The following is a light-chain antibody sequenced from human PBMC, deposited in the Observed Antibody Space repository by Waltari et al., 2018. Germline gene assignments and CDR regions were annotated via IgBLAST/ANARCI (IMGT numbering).Light chain of an antibody. Sequence: QSALTQPASVSGSPGQSITIPCTGTSSDVGGYKYVSWYQQHQGKAPKLMIYDVSERPSGVSNRFSGSKSANTASLTIAGLQAEDEADYYCCSYAGSGTYVFGTGTKVTVL. CDR2: DVS. CDR3: CSYAGSGTYV. V-gene: IGLV2-23*02. J-gene: IGLJ1*01. CDR1: SSDVGGYKY.